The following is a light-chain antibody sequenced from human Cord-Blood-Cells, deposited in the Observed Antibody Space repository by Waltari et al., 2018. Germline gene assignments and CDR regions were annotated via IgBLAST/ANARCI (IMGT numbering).Light chain of an antibody. CDR1: QSVSSN. J-gene: IGKJ2*01. CDR3: QQYNNWPYT. CDR2: GAS. Sequence: EIVMTQSPATLSVSPGDRATLSCRASQSVSSNLAWYQQKPGQAPRLLIYGASTRATGIPARFSGSGSGTEFTLTISSLKSEDFAVYYCQQYNNWPYTFGQGTKLEIK. V-gene: IGKV3-15*01.